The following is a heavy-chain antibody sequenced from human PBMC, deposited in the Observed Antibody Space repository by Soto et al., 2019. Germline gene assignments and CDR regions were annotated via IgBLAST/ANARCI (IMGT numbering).Heavy chain of an antibody. CDR2: IYHSGST. D-gene: IGHD6-6*01. CDR3: ARGRLAYSSSLDYHYYYMDV. J-gene: IGHJ6*03. Sequence: SETLSLTCAVSSGSISSSNWWSWVRQPPGKGLEWIGEIYHSGSTNYNPSLKSRVTISVDKSKNQFSLKLSSVTAADTAVYYCARGRLAYSSSLDYHYYYMDVWGKGTTVTVSS. CDR1: SGSISSSNW. V-gene: IGHV4-4*02.